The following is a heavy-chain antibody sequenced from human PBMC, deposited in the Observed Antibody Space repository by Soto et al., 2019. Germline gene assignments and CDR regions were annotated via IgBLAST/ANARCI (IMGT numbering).Heavy chain of an antibody. CDR2: ISGSGGST. CDR1: GFSLSRYA. J-gene: IGHJ4*02. V-gene: IGHV3-23*01. CDR3: AKPPITIFGLANSFFDY. Sequence: GDLRLSCADSGFSLSRYAMNWVLQAPWQVLPWVSGISGSGGSTYYADSVKGRFTISRDNSKNTIDLQMNGLRAEDTAVYHCAKPPITIFGLANSFFDYWGRETLVPVSS. D-gene: IGHD3-3*01.